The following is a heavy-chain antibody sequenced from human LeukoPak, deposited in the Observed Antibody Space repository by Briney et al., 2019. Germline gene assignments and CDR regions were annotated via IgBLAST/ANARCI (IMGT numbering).Heavy chain of an antibody. V-gene: IGHV4-34*01. Sequence: SETLSLTCAVYGGSFSGYYWSWIRQPPGKGLEWIGEINHSGSTNYNPSLKSRVTISVGTSKNQFSLKLSSVTAADTAVYYCARGRYSYGYNWFDPWGQGTLVTVSS. CDR3: ARGRYSYGYNWFDP. CDR1: GGSFSGYY. D-gene: IGHD5-18*01. J-gene: IGHJ5*02. CDR2: INHSGST.